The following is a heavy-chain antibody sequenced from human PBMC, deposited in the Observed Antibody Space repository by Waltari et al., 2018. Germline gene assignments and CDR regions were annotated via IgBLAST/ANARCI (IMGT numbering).Heavy chain of an antibody. CDR2: ISYDGSNK. Sequence: QVQLVESGGGVVQPGRSLRLSCAASGFTFSSYAMHGVRQAPGKGLEWVAVISYDGSNKYYADSVKGRFTISRDNSKNTLYLQMNSLRAEDTAVYYCAREITGGLDYWGQGTLVTVSS. D-gene: IGHD2-8*02. CDR3: AREITGGLDY. CDR1: GFTFSSYA. V-gene: IGHV3-30-3*01. J-gene: IGHJ4*02.